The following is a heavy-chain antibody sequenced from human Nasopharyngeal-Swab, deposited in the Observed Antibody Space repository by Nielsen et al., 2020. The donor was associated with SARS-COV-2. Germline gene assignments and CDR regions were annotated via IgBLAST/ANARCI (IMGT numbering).Heavy chain of an antibody. D-gene: IGHD6-6*01. CDR2: ISISGSTI. Sequence: GESLKISCAASGFTFSDYYMSWIRQAPGKGLEWVSYISISGSTIYYADSVKGRFTISRDNAKNSLYLQMNSLRAEDTAVYYCARDTIEYSSSSSNYYYYYGMDVWGQGTTVTVSS. J-gene: IGHJ6*02. V-gene: IGHV3-11*04. CDR1: GFTFSDYY. CDR3: ARDTIEYSSSSSNYYYYYGMDV.